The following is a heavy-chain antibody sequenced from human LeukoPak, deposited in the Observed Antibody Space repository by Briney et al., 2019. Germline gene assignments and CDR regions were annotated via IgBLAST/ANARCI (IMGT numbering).Heavy chain of an antibody. CDR2: INHSGST. Sequence: SETLSLTCAVYGGSFSGYYWSWIRQPPGKGLEWIGEINHSGSTNYNPSLKSRVTISVDTSKNQFSLKLSSVTAADTAVYYCARATYYYDTSNFRFDPWGQGTLVTVSS. V-gene: IGHV4-34*01. J-gene: IGHJ5*02. CDR3: ARATYYYDTSNFRFDP. CDR1: GGSFSGYY. D-gene: IGHD3-22*01.